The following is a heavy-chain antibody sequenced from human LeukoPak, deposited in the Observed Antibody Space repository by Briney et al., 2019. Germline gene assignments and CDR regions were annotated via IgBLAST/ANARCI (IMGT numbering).Heavy chain of an antibody. D-gene: IGHD3-22*01. Sequence: GGSLRLSCAASGFTFSDYYMSWIRQAPGKGLEWVSYISSRTGDTNYVDSVKGRFTISRDNAKNSLYLQMISLTAEDTAVYYCARGYYGTGGYLGYWGRGTLVTVSS. CDR2: ISSRTGDT. V-gene: IGHV3-11*06. CDR1: GFTFSDYY. CDR3: ARGYYGTGGYLGY. J-gene: IGHJ4*02.